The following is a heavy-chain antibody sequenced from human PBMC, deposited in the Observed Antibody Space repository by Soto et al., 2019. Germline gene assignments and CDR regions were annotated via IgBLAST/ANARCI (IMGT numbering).Heavy chain of an antibody. CDR3: AKSLPGKLLPYYYGSGSYYNGGYYFDY. Sequence: QVQLVESGGGVVQPGRSLRLSCAASGFTFSSYGMHWVRQAPGKGLEWVAVISYDGSNKYYADSVKGRFTISRDNSKNTLYLQMNSLRAEDTAVYYCAKSLPGKLLPYYYGSGSYYNGGYYFDYWGQGTLVTVSS. CDR2: ISYDGSNK. J-gene: IGHJ4*02. CDR1: GFTFSSYG. D-gene: IGHD3-10*01. V-gene: IGHV3-30*18.